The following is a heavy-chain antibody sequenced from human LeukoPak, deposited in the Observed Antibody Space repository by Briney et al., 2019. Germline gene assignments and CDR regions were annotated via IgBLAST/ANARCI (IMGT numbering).Heavy chain of an antibody. Sequence: PSQTLSPTCTVSAASISGSGYDWTWPRDHPWEGLEWLVFIHPGGIIYYNPSLSTRLIISADTSENQMSLKLTSVTAADKAVCYCARGGYTANGGDYWGQGTLVTVSS. CDR2: IHPGGII. V-gene: IGHV4-31*03. CDR3: ARGGYTANGGDY. J-gene: IGHJ4*02. D-gene: IGHD5-18*01. CDR1: AASISGSGYD.